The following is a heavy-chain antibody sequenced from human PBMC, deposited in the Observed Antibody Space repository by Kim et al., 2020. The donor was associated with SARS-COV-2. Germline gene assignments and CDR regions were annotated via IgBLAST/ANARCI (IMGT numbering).Heavy chain of an antibody. V-gene: IGHV4-39*01. CDR3: ARSSTGGGSYFFDY. CDR2: IYYSGST. D-gene: IGHD2-15*01. J-gene: IGHJ4*02. Sequence: SETLSLTCTVSGGSISSSSYYWGWIRQPPGKGLEWIGSIYYSGSTYYNPSLKSRVTISVDTSKNQFSLKLSSVTAADTAVYYCARSSTGGGSYFFDYWGQGTLVTVSS. CDR1: GGSISSSSYY.